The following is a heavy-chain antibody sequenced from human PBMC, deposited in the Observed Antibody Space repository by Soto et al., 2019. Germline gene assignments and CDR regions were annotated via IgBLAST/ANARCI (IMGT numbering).Heavy chain of an antibody. CDR1: GYTFTSYA. CDR3: STPPVRSPWREMEYYFDY. D-gene: IGHD3-3*01. CDR2: INAGNGNT. V-gene: IGHV1-3*01. J-gene: IGHJ4*02. Sequence: QVQLVQSGAEVKKPGASVKVSCKASGYTFTSYAMHWVRQAPGQRLEWMGWINAGNGNTKYSQKFQGRVTITRDTSASTAYMELSSLRSEDTAVYYCSTPPVRSPWREMEYYFDYWGQGTLVTVSS.